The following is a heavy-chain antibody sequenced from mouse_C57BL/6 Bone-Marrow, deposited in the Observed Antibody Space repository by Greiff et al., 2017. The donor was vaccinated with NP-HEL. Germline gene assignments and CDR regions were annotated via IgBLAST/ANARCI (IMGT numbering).Heavy chain of an antibody. CDR2: IYWDDDK. V-gene: IGHV8-12*01. CDR1: GFSLSTSGMG. J-gene: IGHJ1*03. CDR3: ARSEYYYGSIYWYFDV. Sequence: QVTLKVSGPGILQSSQTLSLTCSFSGFSLSTSGMGVSWIRQPSGKGLEWLAHIYWDDDKRYNPSLKSRLTISKDTSRNQVFLKITSVDTADTATYYCARSEYYYGSIYWYFDVWGTGTTVTVSS. D-gene: IGHD1-1*01.